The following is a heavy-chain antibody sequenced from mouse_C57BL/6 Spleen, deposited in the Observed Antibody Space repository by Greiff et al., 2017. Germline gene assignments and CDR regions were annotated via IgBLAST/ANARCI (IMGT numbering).Heavy chain of an antibody. D-gene: IGHD1-2*01. V-gene: IGHV1-53*01. Sequence: QVQLQQPGTELVKPGASVTLSCKASGYTFTSYWMHWVKQRPGQGLEWIGIINPDDGGTNYNEKFKRKATLTADKSSSTAYMQLSSLTSEDSAVYCCARRGWSLPLMDCWGQGTSVTVSS. CDR3: ARRGWSLPLMDC. CDR1: GYTFTSYW. J-gene: IGHJ4*01. CDR2: INPDDGGT.